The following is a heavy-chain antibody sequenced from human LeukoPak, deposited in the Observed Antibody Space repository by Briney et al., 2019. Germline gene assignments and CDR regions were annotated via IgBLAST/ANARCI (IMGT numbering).Heavy chain of an antibody. J-gene: IGHJ1*01. CDR3: ATYYYDSGGFHFHH. V-gene: IGHV3-64*01. CDR2: ISSNGGRT. CDR1: GFIFKSYG. Sequence: GGSLRLSCAASGFIFKSYGMHWVREARGKGVEYVSAISSNGGRTYYANSVKGRFTISRHNSRNTLYLQMGSLRAEDMAVYYCATYYYDSGGFHFHHWGQGTLVTVSS. D-gene: IGHD3-22*01.